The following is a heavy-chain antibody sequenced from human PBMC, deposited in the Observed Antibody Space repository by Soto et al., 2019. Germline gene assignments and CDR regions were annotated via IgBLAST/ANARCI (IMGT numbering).Heavy chain of an antibody. CDR1: GGTFSSYA. V-gene: IGHV1-69*06. J-gene: IGHJ4*02. Sequence: SSVKVSCKXSGGTFSSYAISWVRQAPGQGLEWMGGIIPIFGTANYAQKFQGRVTITADKSTSTAYMELSSLRSEDTAVYYCASIAAAAAFDYWGQGTLVTVSS. CDR2: IIPIFGTA. D-gene: IGHD6-13*01. CDR3: ASIAAAAAFDY.